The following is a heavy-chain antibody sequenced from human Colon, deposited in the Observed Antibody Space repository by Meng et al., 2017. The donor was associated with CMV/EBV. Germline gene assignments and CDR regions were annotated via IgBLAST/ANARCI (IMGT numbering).Heavy chain of an antibody. CDR2: ISYDGSNE. Sequence: SLKISCAASGFTFSSYAMHWVRQAPGKGLEWVAFISYDGSNEYYADSVTGRFTITRDNYKNTLHLQMDSLTADAAAVYYCARDNVMYYYDISGSDAWGQGTTVTVSS. CDR3: ARDNVMYYYDISGSDA. CDR1: GFTFSSYA. V-gene: IGHV3-30-3*01. J-gene: IGHJ6*02. D-gene: IGHD3-22*01.